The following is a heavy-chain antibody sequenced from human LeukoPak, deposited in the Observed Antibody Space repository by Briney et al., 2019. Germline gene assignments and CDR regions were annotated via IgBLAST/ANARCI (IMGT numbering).Heavy chain of an antibody. Sequence: PGGSLRLSCVGSGFTFSDYAIHWVRQAPGKGLEWVAVSAHDEGGKQFADSVKGRFTLSRDNSRDSVHLQMNRLRDEDTAVYYCAKDRGYGEHEPFESWGQGSLVTVSS. V-gene: IGHV3-30*18. J-gene: IGHJ4*02. CDR1: GFTFSDYA. D-gene: IGHD4/OR15-4a*01. CDR3: AKDRGYGEHEPFES. CDR2: SAHDEGGK.